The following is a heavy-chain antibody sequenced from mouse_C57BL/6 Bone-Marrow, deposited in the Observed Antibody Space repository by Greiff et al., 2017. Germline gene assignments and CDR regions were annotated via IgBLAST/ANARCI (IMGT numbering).Heavy chain of an antibody. J-gene: IGHJ4*01. CDR2: IYPRSGNT. V-gene: IGHV1-81*01. Sequence: QVQLQQSGAELARPGASVKLSCKASGYTFTSYGISWVKQRTGQGLEWIGEIYPRSGNTYYNEKFKGKATLTADKSSSTAYMELRSLTSEDSAVYFCARRAAQATYAMDYWVKEPQSPSPQ. CDR1: GYTFTSYG. CDR3: ARRAAQATYAMDY. D-gene: IGHD3-2*02.